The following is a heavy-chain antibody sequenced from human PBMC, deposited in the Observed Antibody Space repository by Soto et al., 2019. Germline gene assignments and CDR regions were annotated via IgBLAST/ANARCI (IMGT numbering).Heavy chain of an antibody. CDR3: AKWEGLGSDYYYYGLDV. D-gene: IGHD1-26*01. V-gene: IGHV4-31*03. J-gene: IGHJ6*02. CDR2: IYHSGST. CDR1: GGSISSGGYY. Sequence: TLSLTCTVSGGSISSGGYYWSWIRQHPGKGLEWIGYIYHSGSTYYNPSLKSRVTISVDTSKNQFSLMMSSLTAADTAVYYCAKWEGLGSDYYYYGLDVWGHGTSVTVSS.